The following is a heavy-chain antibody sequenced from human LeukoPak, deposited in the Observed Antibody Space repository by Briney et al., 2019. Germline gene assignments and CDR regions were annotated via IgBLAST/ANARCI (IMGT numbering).Heavy chain of an antibody. Sequence: GGSLRLSCVASGFTFSTHNIHWVRQAPGKGLEWVSTISSSSSSYKYYADSVKGRFTISRDNAKNSLYLQMNSLRAEDTAVYYCTKKTGEYWGQGTLVTVSA. CDR3: TKKTGEY. V-gene: IGHV3-21*04. CDR2: ISSSSSSYK. CDR1: GFTFSTHN. J-gene: IGHJ4*02.